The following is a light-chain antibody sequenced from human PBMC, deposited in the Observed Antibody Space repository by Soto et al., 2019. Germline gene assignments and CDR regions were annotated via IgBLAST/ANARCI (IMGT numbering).Light chain of an antibody. CDR1: QSVSGN. J-gene: IGKJ1*01. Sequence: EIVMTQSPATLSVSPGERATLSCRTSQSVSGNLAWYQQKPGQAPRLLIYDASSRATDIPDRFSGSGSGTDFTLTISRLEPEDSAVYYCQQYGSSPWTFGQGTKVDIK. V-gene: IGKV3-20*01. CDR3: QQYGSSPWT. CDR2: DAS.